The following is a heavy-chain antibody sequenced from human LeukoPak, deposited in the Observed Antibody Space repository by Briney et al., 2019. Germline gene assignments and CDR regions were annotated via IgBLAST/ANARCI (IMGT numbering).Heavy chain of an antibody. D-gene: IGHD6-13*01. CDR3: ATAVGSSSSKYYYYYYYMDV. J-gene: IGHJ6*03. CDR2: IIPIFGTA. Sequence: SVKVSCKASGGTFSSYAISWVRQAPGQGLEWMGGIIPIFGTANYAQKFQGRVTITTDESTSTAYMELSSLRSEDTAVYYCATAVGSSSSKYYYYYYYMDVWGKGTTVTVSS. V-gene: IGHV1-69*05. CDR1: GGTFSSYA.